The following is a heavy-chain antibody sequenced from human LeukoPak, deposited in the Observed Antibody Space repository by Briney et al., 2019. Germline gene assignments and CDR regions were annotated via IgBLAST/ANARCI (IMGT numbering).Heavy chain of an antibody. CDR1: GFNFDIFA. V-gene: IGHV3-23*01. CDR3: ARSSGYPFFDY. J-gene: IGHJ4*02. CDR2: LGRSGGSK. D-gene: IGHD3-22*01. Sequence: GGSLRLSCVASGFNFDIFAMSWVRQSPGGGLGWVASLGRSGGSKNYADSVKGRFTISRDNSKNTLFLQMNSLRAEDTAVYYCARSSGYPFFDYWGQGTLVTVSS.